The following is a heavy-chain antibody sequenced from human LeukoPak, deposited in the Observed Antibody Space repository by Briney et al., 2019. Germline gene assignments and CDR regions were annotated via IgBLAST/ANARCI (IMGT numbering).Heavy chain of an antibody. D-gene: IGHD1-26*01. V-gene: IGHV4-61*08. Sequence: PSETLSLTCTVSGGSIGSGGYYWTWIRQPPGKGLEWIGYMYYSGSTNCNPSLKSRVTISLDTSENQFSLKLSSVTAADTAVYYCARGRLSQFYFDYWGQGTLVTVSS. CDR3: ARGRLSQFYFDY. CDR1: GGSIGSGGYY. CDR2: MYYSGST. J-gene: IGHJ4*02.